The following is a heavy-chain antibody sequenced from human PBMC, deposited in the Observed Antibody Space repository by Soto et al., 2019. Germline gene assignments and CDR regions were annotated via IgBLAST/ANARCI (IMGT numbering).Heavy chain of an antibody. CDR3: ARAFYGMDI. CDR1: GFSLSGSGMR. J-gene: IGHJ6*02. Sequence: ESGPTLVNPIQTLTLTCTVAGFSLSGSGMRVTWIRQPPGKALEWLARIDWEDTKLYSTSLKTRLTISKDTSKNQGVLTMTNVDPADTGTYYCARAFYGMDIWGQGTTFTVSS. V-gene: IGHV2-70*04. CDR2: IDWEDTK.